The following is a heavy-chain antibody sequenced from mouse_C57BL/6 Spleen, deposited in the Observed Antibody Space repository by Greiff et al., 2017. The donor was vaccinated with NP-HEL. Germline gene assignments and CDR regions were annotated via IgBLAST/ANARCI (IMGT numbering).Heavy chain of an antibody. CDR2: INPYNGDT. J-gene: IGHJ3*01. CDR3: AREDITTVVDWGFAY. CDR1: GYSFTGYF. D-gene: IGHD1-1*01. Sequence: EVQGVESGPELVKPGDSVKISCKASGYSFTGYFMNWVMQSHGKSLEWIGRINPYNGDTFYNQKFKGKATLTVDKSSSTAHMELRSLTSEDSAVYYCAREDITTVVDWGFAYWGQGTLVTVSA. V-gene: IGHV1-20*01.